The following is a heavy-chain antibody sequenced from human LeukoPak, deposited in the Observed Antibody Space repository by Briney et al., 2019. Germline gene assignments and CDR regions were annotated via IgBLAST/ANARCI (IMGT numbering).Heavy chain of an antibody. CDR3: AKRTGDYFDY. CDR2: ISYDGSNK. CDR1: GFTFSSYA. J-gene: IGHJ4*02. V-gene: IGHV3-30-3*02. Sequence: GGSLRLSCAASGFTFSSYAMHWVRQAPGKGLELVAVISYDGSNKYYADSVEGRFTISRDTSRNTLYLQMNSLRAEDTAVYYCAKRTGDYFDYWGQGTLVTVSS. D-gene: IGHD3/OR15-3a*01.